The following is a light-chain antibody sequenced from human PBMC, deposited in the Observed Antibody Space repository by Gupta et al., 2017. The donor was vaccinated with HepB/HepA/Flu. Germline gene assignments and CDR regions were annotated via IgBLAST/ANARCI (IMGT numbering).Light chain of an antibody. V-gene: IGLV3-19*01. CDR3: QSRDSNGNHVV. J-gene: IGLJ2*01. CDR1: SLRSYY. CDR2: GKN. Sequence: SSALTPDPAVSVALGQTVRSTCQGDSLRSYYASWYQQKPGQAPVLVIYGKNNRPSGIPDRFSGSSSGNTVSLTITGAQAEDEADYYCQSRDSNGNHVVFGGGTKLTVL.